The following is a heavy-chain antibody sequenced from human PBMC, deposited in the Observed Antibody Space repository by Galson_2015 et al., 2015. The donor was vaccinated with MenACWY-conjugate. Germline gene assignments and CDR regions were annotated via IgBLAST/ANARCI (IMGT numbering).Heavy chain of an antibody. D-gene: IGHD3-3*01. Sequence: SLRLSCAASGFTFSTYAMNWVRQAPGKGLEWVSGISGPGFSTYYAGSVKGRFTISRDNSKNTIYLQMNSLRAEDTAVYYCASTYGDFWSGYFDYWGQGTLVTVSS. CDR1: GFTFSTYA. V-gene: IGHV3-23*01. CDR2: ISGPGFST. J-gene: IGHJ4*02. CDR3: ASTYGDFWSGYFDY.